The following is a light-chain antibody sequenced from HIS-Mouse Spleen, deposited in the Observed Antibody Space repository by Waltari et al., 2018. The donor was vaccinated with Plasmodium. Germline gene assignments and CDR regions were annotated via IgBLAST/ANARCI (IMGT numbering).Light chain of an antibody. J-gene: IGKJ3*01. Sequence: DIVMTQSPATLSVSPGERATPSGRASQSVSSNLAWYQQKPGQAPRLLIYGASTRATGIPARFSGSGSGTEFTLTISSLQSEDFAVYYCQQYNNWSFTFGPGTKVDIK. V-gene: IGKV3-15*01. CDR2: GAS. CDR3: QQYNNWSFT. CDR1: QSVSSN.